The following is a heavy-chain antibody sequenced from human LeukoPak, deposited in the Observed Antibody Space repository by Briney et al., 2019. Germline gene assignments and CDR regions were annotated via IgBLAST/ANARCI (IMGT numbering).Heavy chain of an antibody. CDR1: GGSISSSSYY. J-gene: IGHJ4*02. CDR3: ASRGSYSPFDY. CDR2: IYYSGST. D-gene: IGHD1-26*01. V-gene: IGHV4-39*07. Sequence: SETLSLTCTVSGGSISSSSYYWGWIRQPPGKGLEWIGSIYYSGSTYYNPSLKSRVTISVDTSKDQFSLKLSSVTAADTAVYYCASRGSYSPFDYWGQGTLVTVSS.